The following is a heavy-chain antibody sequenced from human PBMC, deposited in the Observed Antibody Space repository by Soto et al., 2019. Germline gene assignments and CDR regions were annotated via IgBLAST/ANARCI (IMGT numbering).Heavy chain of an antibody. V-gene: IGHV1-69*13. CDR1: GVTFSSYA. Sequence: EASVKVSCKASGVTFSSYAISWVRQAPGQGLEWMGGIIPIFGTANYAQKFQGRVTITADESTSTAYMELSSLRSEDTAVYYCARDLGYCSSTSCPRRYNWFDPWGQGTLVTVS. D-gene: IGHD2-2*01. CDR3: ARDLGYCSSTSCPRRYNWFDP. J-gene: IGHJ5*02. CDR2: IIPIFGTA.